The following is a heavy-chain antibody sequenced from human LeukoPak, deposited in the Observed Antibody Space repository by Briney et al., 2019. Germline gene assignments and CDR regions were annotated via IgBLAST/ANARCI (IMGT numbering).Heavy chain of an antibody. V-gene: IGHV4-59*01. J-gene: IGHJ4*02. CDR1: GGSISSYY. CDR2: IYYSGST. Sequence: PSETLSLTCTVSGGSISSYYWSWIRQPAGKGLEWIGYIYYSGSTNYNPSLKSRVTISVDTSKNQFSLKLSSVTAADTAVYYCARTGAVAGYFDYWGQGTLVTVSS. D-gene: IGHD6-19*01. CDR3: ARTGAVAGYFDY.